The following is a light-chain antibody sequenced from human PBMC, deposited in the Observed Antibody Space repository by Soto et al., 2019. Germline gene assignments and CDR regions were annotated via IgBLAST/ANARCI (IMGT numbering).Light chain of an antibody. CDR3: CSYTSSSPYV. CDR2: QVS. CDR1: SSDLGGYNF. V-gene: IGLV2-14*01. J-gene: IGLJ1*01. Sequence: QSALTQPASVSGSPGQSITISCSGTSSDLGGYNFVSWYQHHPGKAPKLMIYQVSNRPSGVSNRFSGSKSGNTASLTISGHQAEDEADYYCCSYTSSSPYVFGTGPKVTVL.